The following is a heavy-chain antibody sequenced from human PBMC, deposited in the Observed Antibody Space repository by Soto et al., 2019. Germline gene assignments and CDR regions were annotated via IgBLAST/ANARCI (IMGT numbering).Heavy chain of an antibody. CDR3: APWHERDHAYDV. J-gene: IGHJ3*01. Sequence: DVQLVESGGGLIQPGESLRLSCAAFGLTISGKKYVAWVRQAPGKGLEWVSALYDVDGSFYADSVKGRFTTSSDSSKTTVDLQMNALRPDDTAVYHCAPWHERDHAYDVWGQGTTVTVAS. CDR2: LYDVDGS. V-gene: IGHV3-53*01. CDR1: GLTISGKKY. D-gene: IGHD1-1*01.